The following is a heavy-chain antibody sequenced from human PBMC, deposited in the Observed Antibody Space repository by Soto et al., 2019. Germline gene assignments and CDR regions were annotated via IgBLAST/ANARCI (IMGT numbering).Heavy chain of an antibody. CDR2: IVVGSGNT. Sequence: QMPLVQSGPEVKNPGTSVKVSCKASGFTFTSSAVQWVRQARGQRLEWIGWIVVGSGNTNYAQKFQERVTITRDMSTSTAYMELSSLRSEDTAVYYCAADGGYYDSSGSEYFQHWGQGTLVTVSS. D-gene: IGHD3-22*01. V-gene: IGHV1-58*01. CDR1: GFTFTSSA. J-gene: IGHJ1*01. CDR3: AADGGYYDSSGSEYFQH.